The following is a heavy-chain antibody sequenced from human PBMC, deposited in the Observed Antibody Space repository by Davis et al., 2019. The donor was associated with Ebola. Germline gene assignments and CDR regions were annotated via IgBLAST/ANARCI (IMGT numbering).Heavy chain of an antibody. V-gene: IGHV3-66*01. CDR2: IYSGGST. D-gene: IGHD6-6*01. Sequence: GGSLRLSCAASGFTVSSNYMSWVRQAPGKGLEWVSVIYSGGSTYYADSVKGRFTVSRDNSENTVYLQMNSLRVEDTAIYYCAKDPYSSTSRSDYWGQGTLVTVSS. CDR1: GFTVSSNY. CDR3: AKDPYSSTSRSDY. J-gene: IGHJ4*02.